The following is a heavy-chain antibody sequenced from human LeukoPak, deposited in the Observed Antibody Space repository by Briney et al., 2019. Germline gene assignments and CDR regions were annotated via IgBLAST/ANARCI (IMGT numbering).Heavy chain of an antibody. V-gene: IGHV3-30*02. CDR2: IRYDGSNK. CDR3: AKESGDHFEAFDV. Sequence: GGSLRLSCAASGVTFSSYGMHWVRQAPGKGLAWVAFIRYDGSNKYFADSAKGRFTISRDNSKNTLYLQMNSLRAEDTAVYYCAKESGDHFEAFDVWGQGTMVTVSS. D-gene: IGHD1-26*01. CDR1: GVTFSSYG. J-gene: IGHJ3*01.